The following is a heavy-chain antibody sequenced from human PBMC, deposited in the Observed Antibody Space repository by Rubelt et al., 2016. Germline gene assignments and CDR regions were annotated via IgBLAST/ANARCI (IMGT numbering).Heavy chain of an antibody. D-gene: IGHD6-6*01. V-gene: IGHV4-39*07. J-gene: IGHJ2*01. CDR3: SASAPTLFPLVSCENAXSXXXSXXVXSLAXNF. CDR2: FSYSGST. CDR1: GSSISTYY. Sequence: QVQLQQWGAGLLKPSETLSLTCTVSGSSISTYYWGWIRQPPGKGLEWTGSFSYSGSTYYNPSLKSRATISVDTSKNQFCLKLSSVTAADTAVFYWSASAPTLFPLVSCENAXSXXXSXXVXSLAXNF.